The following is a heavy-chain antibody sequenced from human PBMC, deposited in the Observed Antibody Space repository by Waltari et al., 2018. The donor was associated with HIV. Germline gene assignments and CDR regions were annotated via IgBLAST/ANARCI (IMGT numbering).Heavy chain of an antibody. Sequence: EVQVLESGGALVQPGGSLRLSCAASGFTFSNYGMSWVRQAPGKGREWVATMWGSGCSTYYADSVNVRFTVSRDNSKNSLYLQMNSLRAEDTAVYFCVKEHQYSHSWYSYYGMDVWGQGTTVTVSS. J-gene: IGHJ6*02. CDR3: VKEHQYSHSWYSYYGMDV. V-gene: IGHV3-23*01. CDR2: MWGSGCST. CDR1: GFTFSNYG. D-gene: IGHD6-13*01.